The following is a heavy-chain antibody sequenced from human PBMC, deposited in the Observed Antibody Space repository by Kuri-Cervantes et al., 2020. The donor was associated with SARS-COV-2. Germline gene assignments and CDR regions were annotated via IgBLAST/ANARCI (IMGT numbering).Heavy chain of an antibody. CDR2: ISYDGSNK. CDR3: ASSLLWFGELWD. V-gene: IGHV3-30*19. J-gene: IGHJ4*02. CDR1: GFTFSSYG. D-gene: IGHD3-10*01. Sequence: GGSLRLSCAASGFTFSSYGMHWVRQAPGKGLEWVAVISYDGSNKYYADSVKGRFTISRDNSKNTLYLQMNSLRAEDTAVYYCASSLLWFGELWDWGQGTLVTVSS.